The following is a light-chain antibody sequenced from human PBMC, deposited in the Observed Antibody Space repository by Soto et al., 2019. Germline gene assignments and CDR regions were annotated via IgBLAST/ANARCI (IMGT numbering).Light chain of an antibody. CDR1: SSNIGSNN. V-gene: IGLV1-44*01. Sequence: QSVLTQPPSASGTPGQRVTISCSGSSSNIGSNNVNWYQQLPGTAPKLLIYGDIHRPSGVPDRFSGSKSGTSASLAISGLQSEDEADYYCAAWDDSLNGVIFGGGTKVTVL. J-gene: IGLJ2*01. CDR2: GDI. CDR3: AAWDDSLNGVI.